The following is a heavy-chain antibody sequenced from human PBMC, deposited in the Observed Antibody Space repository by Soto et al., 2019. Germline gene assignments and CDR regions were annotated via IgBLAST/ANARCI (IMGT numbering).Heavy chain of an antibody. CDR3: ARLYGSGTQSGY. CDR1: GYTFTSYG. Sequence: ASVKVSCKASGYTFTSYGISWVRQAPGQGLEWVGWISAYNGNTNYAQKLQGRVTMTTDTSTSTAYMELRSLRSADTAVYYCARLYGSGTQSGYWGQGTLVTVSS. J-gene: IGHJ4*02. D-gene: IGHD3-10*01. CDR2: ISAYNGNT. V-gene: IGHV1-18*04.